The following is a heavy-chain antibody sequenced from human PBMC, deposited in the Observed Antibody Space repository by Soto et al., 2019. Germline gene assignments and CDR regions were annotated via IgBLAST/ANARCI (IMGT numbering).Heavy chain of an antibody. D-gene: IGHD3-10*01. J-gene: IGHJ5*02. CDR1: GGTLSSYA. CDR3: ARGPTYYYGSGSEIHP. CDR2: IIPIFGTA. V-gene: IGHV1-69*06. Sequence: ASVKVSCKASGGTLSSYAISWVRQAPGQGLEWMGGIIPIFGTANYAQKFQGRVTITADKSTSTAYMELSSLRSEDPAVYYCARGPTYYYGSGSEIHPWGQGTLVIVS.